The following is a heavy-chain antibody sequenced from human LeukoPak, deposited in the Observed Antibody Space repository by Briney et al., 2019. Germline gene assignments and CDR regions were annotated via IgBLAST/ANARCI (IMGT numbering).Heavy chain of an antibody. J-gene: IGHJ6*02. CDR3: SSDRVFYGLDV. Sequence: GGSLRLSCAASGFTFGSYAMGWVRQAPGKGLEWVSAFSGSGGSTYYADSVKGRFTISRDNARNTLYLQMNSLRPEDTAIYYCSSDRVFYGLDVWGQGTTVTVSS. CDR2: FSGSGGST. V-gene: IGHV3-23*01. CDR1: GFTFGSYA.